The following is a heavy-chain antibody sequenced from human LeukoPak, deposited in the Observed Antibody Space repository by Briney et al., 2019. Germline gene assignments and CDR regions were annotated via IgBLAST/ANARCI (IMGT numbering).Heavy chain of an antibody. V-gene: IGHV4-59*08. CDR2: IYYSGNT. Sequence: SETLPLTCTVSGGSISSYYWSWIRQPPGKGLEWIAYIYYSGNTNYNPSLKSRVTISIDTSKNRFSLKLSSVTAADTAVYYCARHVPHSEDYFDYWGQGTLVTVSS. CDR3: ARHVPHSEDYFDY. J-gene: IGHJ4*02. D-gene: IGHD3-3*02. CDR1: GGSISSYY.